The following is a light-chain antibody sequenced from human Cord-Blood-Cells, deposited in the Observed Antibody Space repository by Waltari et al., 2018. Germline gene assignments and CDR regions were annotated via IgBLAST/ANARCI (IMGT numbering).Light chain of an antibody. CDR2: WAS. CDR1: QSVLYISNNKNY. CDR3: QQYYSTPFT. V-gene: IGKV4-1*01. J-gene: IGKJ3*01. Sequence: DIVMTKSPDSMAVSLGERATINCKSSQSVLYISNNKNYLAWYQQKPGQPPKLLIYWASTRESGVPDRFSGSGSGTDFTLTISILQAEDVAVYYCQQYYSTPFTFGPGTKVDIK.